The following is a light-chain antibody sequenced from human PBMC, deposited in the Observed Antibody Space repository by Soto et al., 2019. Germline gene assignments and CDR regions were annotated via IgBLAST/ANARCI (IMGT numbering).Light chain of an antibody. J-gene: IGLJ1*01. V-gene: IGLV2-14*01. CDR1: SSDVGGYDY. CDR3: CSYTRRSTPYV. Sequence: QSALTQPASVSGSPGQSITISCTGTSSDVGGYDYVSWYQQHPGKAPKLMIYDVSDRPSGISSRFSASKSGNTASLPISGLLAEDEADYYCCSYTRRSTPYVFGTGTKLTVL. CDR2: DVS.